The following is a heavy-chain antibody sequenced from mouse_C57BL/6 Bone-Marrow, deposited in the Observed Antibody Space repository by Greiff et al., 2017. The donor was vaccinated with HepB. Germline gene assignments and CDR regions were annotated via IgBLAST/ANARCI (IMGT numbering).Heavy chain of an antibody. J-gene: IGHJ2*01. CDR1: GYTFTSYG. V-gene: IGHV1-81*01. Sequence: VKLVESGAELARPGASVKLSCKASGYTFTSYGISWVKQRTGQGLEWIGEIYPRSGNTYYNEKFKGKATLTADKSSSTAYMELRSLTSEDSAVYFCARGNSNYLDYWGQGTTLTVSS. D-gene: IGHD2-5*01. CDR3: ARGNSNYLDY. CDR2: IYPRSGNT.